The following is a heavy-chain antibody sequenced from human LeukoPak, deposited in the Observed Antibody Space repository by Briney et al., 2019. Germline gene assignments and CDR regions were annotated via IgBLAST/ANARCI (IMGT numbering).Heavy chain of an antibody. Sequence: GGSLRLSCAASGFTFSSYGMHWVRQAPGKGLEWVAVISYDGSNKYYADSVKGRFTISRDNAKNSLYLQMNSLRAEDTAVYYCARDMRSRGVRGVIYYYYMDVWGKGTTVTISS. J-gene: IGHJ6*03. CDR1: GFTFSSYG. CDR3: ARDMRSRGVRGVIYYYYMDV. D-gene: IGHD3-10*01. CDR2: ISYDGSNK. V-gene: IGHV3-30*03.